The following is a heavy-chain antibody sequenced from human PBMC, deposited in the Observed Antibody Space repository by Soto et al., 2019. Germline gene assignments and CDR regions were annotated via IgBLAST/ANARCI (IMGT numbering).Heavy chain of an antibody. Sequence: LRLSCAASGFTFSVQWMSWVRQAPGKGLEWVATINQDVSERYYVDSVKGRFSISRDNAKNSLYLQMNSLRAEDTAVYYCARWYSSSWYRGRIAVAEVREWFDPWGQGTLVTVSS. CDR3: ARWYSSSWYRGRIAVAEVREWFDP. V-gene: IGHV3-7*03. CDR1: GFTFSVQW. J-gene: IGHJ5*02. D-gene: IGHD6-13*01. CDR2: INQDVSER.